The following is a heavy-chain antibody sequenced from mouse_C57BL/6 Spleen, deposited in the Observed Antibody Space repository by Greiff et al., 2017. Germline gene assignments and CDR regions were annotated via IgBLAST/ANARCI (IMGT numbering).Heavy chain of an antibody. V-gene: IGHV5-17*01. CDR1: GFTFSDYG. Sequence: EVNVVESGGGLVKPGGSLKLSCAASGFTFSDYGMHWVRQAPEKGLEWVAYISSGSSTIYYADTVKGRFTISRDNAKNTLFLQMTSLRSEDTAMHYCARPGDYALEGYYAMDYWGQGTSVTVSS. J-gene: IGHJ4*01. CDR2: ISSGSSTI. D-gene: IGHD2-4*01. CDR3: ARPGDYALEGYYAMDY.